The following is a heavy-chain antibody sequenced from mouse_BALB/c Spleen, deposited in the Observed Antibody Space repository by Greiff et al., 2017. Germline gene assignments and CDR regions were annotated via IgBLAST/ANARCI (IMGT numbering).Heavy chain of an antibody. CDR1: GFTFSSYG. Sequence: EVQRVESGGGLVQPGGSLKLSCAASGFTFSSYGMSWVRQTPDKRLELVATINSNGGSTYYPDSVKGRFTIARDNAKNTLYLQMSSLTSEDTDMYYGARGDYYGSTIGFDYWGQGTTLTVSS. V-gene: IGHV5-6-3*01. J-gene: IGHJ2*01. D-gene: IGHD1-1*01. CDR3: ARGDYYGSTIGFDY. CDR2: INSNGGST.